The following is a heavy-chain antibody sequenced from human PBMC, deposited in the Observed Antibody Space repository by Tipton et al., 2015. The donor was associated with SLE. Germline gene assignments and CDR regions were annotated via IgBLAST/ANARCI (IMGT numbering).Heavy chain of an antibody. CDR1: GFTFGDYA. J-gene: IGHJ3*01. Sequence: SLRLSCAASGFTFGDYAMHWVRQTPGKGLEWVSGITWNSVYIGYADSVKGRFTISKDDAKNSLFLHMSSLRREDTALYYCVKDVSSGSYVFDVWGQGTMVTVSS. V-gene: IGHV3-9*01. CDR2: ITWNSVYI. CDR3: VKDVSSGSYVFDV. D-gene: IGHD6-19*01.